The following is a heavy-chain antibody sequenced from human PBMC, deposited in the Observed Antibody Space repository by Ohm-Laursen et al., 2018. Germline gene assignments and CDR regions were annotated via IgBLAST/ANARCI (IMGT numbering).Heavy chain of an antibody. V-gene: IGHV3-21*01. J-gene: IGHJ3*01. CDR2: ISGSSNFI. D-gene: IGHD3-3*01. Sequence: SLRLSCAASGFTFSSYTMNWVRQAPGQGLECVSSISGSSNFIYYADSVKGRFTISRDTSKKTLYLQMSALSAEDTAVYYCARDRTVYGVGNGLDALDVWGQGTMVTVSS. CDR1: GFTFSSYT. CDR3: ARDRTVYGVGNGLDALDV.